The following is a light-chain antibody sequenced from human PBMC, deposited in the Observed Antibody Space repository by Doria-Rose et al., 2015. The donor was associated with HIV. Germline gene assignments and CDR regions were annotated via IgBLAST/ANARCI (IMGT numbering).Light chain of an antibody. V-gene: IGKV3-20*01. Sequence: EIVMTQSPGTLSLSPGERATLSRRASQSFSSTYLAWYQQKPGQAPSLLIYDGSTRATGIPDRFSASGSGTDFTLTINRLEPEDSALYYCHQYGTSWTFGQGTKVEI. J-gene: IGKJ1*01. CDR3: HQYGTSWT. CDR1: QSFSSTY. CDR2: DGS.